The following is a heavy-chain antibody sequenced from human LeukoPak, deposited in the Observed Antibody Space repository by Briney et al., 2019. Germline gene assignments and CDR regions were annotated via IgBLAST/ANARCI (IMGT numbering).Heavy chain of an antibody. CDR2: IYPGDSDT. D-gene: IGHD2-2*01. CDR1: GYSFTSYW. J-gene: IGHJ3*02. Sequence: GESLKISCKGSGYSFTSYWIGWVRQMPGKGLEWMGIIYPGDSDTRYSPSFQGQVTISADESISTAYLQWSSLKASDTAMYYCARLLLSSSDAFDIWGQGTMVTVSS. CDR3: ARLLLSSSDAFDI. V-gene: IGHV5-51*01.